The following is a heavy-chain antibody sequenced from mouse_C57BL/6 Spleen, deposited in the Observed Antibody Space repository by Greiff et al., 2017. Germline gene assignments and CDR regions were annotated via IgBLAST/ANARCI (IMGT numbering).Heavy chain of an antibody. V-gene: IGHV5-17*01. D-gene: IGHD1-1*01. CDR2: ISSGSSTI. J-gene: IGHJ2*01. CDR3: ARGGSVVARFDD. Sequence: DVMLVESGGGLVKPGGSLKLSCAASGFTFSDYGMHWVRQAPEQGLEWVAYISSGSSTIYYADTVKGRVTISRDNAKNTLFLQMTSLRSEATAMYYCARGGSVVARFDDWGQGTTLTVSA. CDR1: GFTFSDYG.